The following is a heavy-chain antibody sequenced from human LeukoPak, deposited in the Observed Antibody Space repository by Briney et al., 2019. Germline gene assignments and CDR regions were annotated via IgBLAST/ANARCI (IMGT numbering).Heavy chain of an antibody. D-gene: IGHD3-22*01. CDR3: ARGDYYDSSGYYRGEYFQH. J-gene: IGHJ1*01. CDR1: GGSISSGGYY. V-gene: IGHV4-31*03. Sequence: SETLSLTCTVSGGSISSGGYYWSWIRQHPGKGLEWIGYIYYSGSTYYNPSLKSRVTISVDTSKNQFSLKLSSVTAADTAVYYCARGDYYDSSGYYRGEYFQHWGQGTLVTVSS. CDR2: IYYSGST.